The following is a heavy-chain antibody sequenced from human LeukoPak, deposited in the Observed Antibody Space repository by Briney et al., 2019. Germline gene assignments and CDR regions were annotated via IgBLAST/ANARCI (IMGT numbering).Heavy chain of an antibody. CDR3: ARVPPEYYYDSSGYGNFDY. CDR2: IYYSGST. V-gene: IGHV4-39*01. Sequence: PSGTLSLTCTVSGGSISSSSYYWGWIRQPPGKWLEWIGSIYYSGSTYYNPSVKSRVTISVDTSKNQFSLKLSSVTAADTAVYYCARVPPEYYYDSSGYGNFDYWGQGTLVTVSS. D-gene: IGHD3-22*01. CDR1: GGSISSSSYY. J-gene: IGHJ4*02.